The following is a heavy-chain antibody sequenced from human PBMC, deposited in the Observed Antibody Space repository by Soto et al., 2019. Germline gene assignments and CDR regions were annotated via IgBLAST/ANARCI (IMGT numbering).Heavy chain of an antibody. V-gene: IGHV1-69*02. D-gene: IGHD2-15*01. Sequence: ASVKVSCKASGGTFSSYTISSVRQAPGQGLEWMGRIIPILGIANYAQKFQGRVTITADKSTSTAYMELSSLRSEDTAVYYCQGVVAATQKSSYYYYYMDVWGKGTTVTVSS. J-gene: IGHJ6*03. CDR2: IIPILGIA. CDR3: QGVVAATQKSSYYYYYMDV. CDR1: GGTFSSYT.